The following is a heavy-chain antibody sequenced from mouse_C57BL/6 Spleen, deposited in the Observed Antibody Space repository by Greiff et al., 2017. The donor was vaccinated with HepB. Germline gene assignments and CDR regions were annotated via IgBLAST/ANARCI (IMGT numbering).Heavy chain of an antibody. D-gene: IGHD2-4*01. CDR2: IYPGSGNT. CDR1: GYTFTDYY. CDR3: ARLGIYYDAFAY. Sequence: QVQLKESGAELVRPGASVKLSCKASGYTFTDYYINWVKQRPGQGLEWIARIYPGSGNTYYNEKFKGKATLTAEKSSSTAYMQLSSLTSEDSAVYFCARLGIYYDAFAYWGQGTLVTVSA. J-gene: IGHJ3*01. V-gene: IGHV1-76*01.